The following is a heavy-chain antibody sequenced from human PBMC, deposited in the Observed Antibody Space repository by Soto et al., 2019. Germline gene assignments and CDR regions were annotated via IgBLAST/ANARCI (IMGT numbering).Heavy chain of an antibody. Sequence: QVQLQESGPGLVKPSGTLSLTCGVFGGSISNSNWWTWVRQPPGKGLEWIGEIYHTGSTNYNSYLMSRVPISLDKPNNQFSLKLSSVTAADTAVYYCAHRPIVGAAIWGQGTLVTVSS. CDR2: IYHTGST. J-gene: IGHJ4*02. CDR3: AHRPIVGAAI. CDR1: GGSISNSNW. V-gene: IGHV4-4*02. D-gene: IGHD1-26*01.